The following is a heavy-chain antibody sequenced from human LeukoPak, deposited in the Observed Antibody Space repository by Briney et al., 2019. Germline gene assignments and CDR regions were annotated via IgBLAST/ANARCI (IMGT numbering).Heavy chain of an antibody. V-gene: IGHV3-30-3*01. CDR1: GFTFSSYA. Sequence: GGSLRLSCAASGFTFSSYAMHWVRQAPGKGLEWVAVISYDGSNKYYADSVKGRFTISRDNSKNTLYLQMNSLRAEDTAVYYCARESLPGYCSSTSCYRKGAFDIWGQGTMVTVSS. CDR2: ISYDGSNK. D-gene: IGHD2-2*02. J-gene: IGHJ3*02. CDR3: ARESLPGYCSSTSCYRKGAFDI.